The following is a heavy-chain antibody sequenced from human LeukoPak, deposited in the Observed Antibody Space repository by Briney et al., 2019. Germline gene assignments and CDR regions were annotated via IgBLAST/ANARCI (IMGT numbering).Heavy chain of an antibody. J-gene: IGHJ6*02. V-gene: IGHV1-2*07. CDR1: GYTLTGYY. D-gene: IGHD2-2*01. Sequence: ASVKVSCKTSGYTLTGYYMHWVRQAPGQGLEWMGWINPNSGGTNYAHKFQDRVTMTRDTSISTAYMELSRLKSDDTAVYFCARGCRSTSCYAGYYYGMDVWGQGTTVTVSS. CDR3: ARGCRSTSCYAGYYYGMDV. CDR2: INPNSGGT.